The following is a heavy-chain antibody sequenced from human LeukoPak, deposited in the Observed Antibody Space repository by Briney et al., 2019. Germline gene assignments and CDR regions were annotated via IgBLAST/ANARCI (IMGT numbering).Heavy chain of an antibody. CDR3: AKSPTVDAAFDI. D-gene: IGHD4-23*01. Sequence: GGSLRISCAASGFTFSNYEMLWVRQAPGKGLEWVSYISGGGTIYYADSVRGRFSVSRDNAKNSLDLQMDSLRVEDTAVYYCAKSPTVDAAFDIWGQGTMVTVSS. J-gene: IGHJ3*02. CDR1: GFTFSNYE. V-gene: IGHV3-48*03. CDR2: ISGGGTI.